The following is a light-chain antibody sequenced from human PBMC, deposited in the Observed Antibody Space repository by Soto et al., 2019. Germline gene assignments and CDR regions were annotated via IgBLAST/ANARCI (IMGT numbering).Light chain of an antibody. CDR2: DDN. CDR3: QVWDSRSDHVV. J-gene: IGLJ2*01. CDR1: SIGRKS. V-gene: IGLV3-21*02. Sequence: SYELTQPPSVSVAPGQTASITCGGDSIGRKSVHWYYQKPGQAPVLVVYDDNDRPSGIPERMSGSNSGNTATLTISRVEAGDEADYYCQVWDSRSDHVVFGGGTQLTVL.